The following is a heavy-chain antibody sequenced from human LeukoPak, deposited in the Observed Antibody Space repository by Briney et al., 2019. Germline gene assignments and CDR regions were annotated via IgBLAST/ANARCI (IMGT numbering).Heavy chain of an antibody. CDR1: GFTFSSYA. CDR3: ARADSAYDAFDI. CDR2: ISGSGGST. V-gene: IGHV3-23*01. J-gene: IGHJ3*02. D-gene: IGHD3-3*01. Sequence: GGSLRLSCAASGFTFSSYAMSWVRQAPGKGLEWVSAISGSGGSTYYADSVKGRFTISRDNSKNTLYLQMNSLRAEDTAVYYCARADSAYDAFDIWGQGTMVAVSS.